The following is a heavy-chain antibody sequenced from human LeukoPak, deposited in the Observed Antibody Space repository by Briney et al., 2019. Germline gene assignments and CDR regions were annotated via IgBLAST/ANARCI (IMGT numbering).Heavy chain of an antibody. V-gene: IGHV4-4*07. Sequence: SETLSLTCTVSGGSISSYFWNWIRQPAGRGLEWIGRIYTSGSTNYNPSLKSRVTMSVDTSKSQFSLKLSSVTAADTAVYYCARDFWSGYYAWFDPWGQGTLVTVSS. CDR3: ARDFWSGYYAWFDP. J-gene: IGHJ5*02. D-gene: IGHD3-3*01. CDR1: GGSISSYF. CDR2: IYTSGST.